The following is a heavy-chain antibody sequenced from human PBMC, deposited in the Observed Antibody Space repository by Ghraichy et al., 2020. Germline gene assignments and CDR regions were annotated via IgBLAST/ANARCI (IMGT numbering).Heavy chain of an antibody. CDR3: ARTLITMLSRYYYYGMDV. CDR1: GGSISSYY. Sequence: SQTLSLTCTVSGGSISSYYWSWIRQPPGKGLEWIGYIYYSGSTNYNPSLKSRVTISVDTSKNQFSLKLSSVTAADTAVYYCARTLITMLSRYYYYGMDVWGQGTTVTVSS. V-gene: IGHV4-59*01. CDR2: IYYSGST. D-gene: IGHD3-10*01. J-gene: IGHJ6*02.